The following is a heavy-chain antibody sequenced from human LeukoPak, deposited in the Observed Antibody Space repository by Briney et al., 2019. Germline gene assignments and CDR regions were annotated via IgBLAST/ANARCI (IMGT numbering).Heavy chain of an antibody. J-gene: IGHJ4*02. CDR3: AKDGPESSGWYFDY. Sequence: GGSLTLSCASSGLTFSSYGMHWVRQAAGKGLEWVGVISYDGSNKFYAGSVKGRFTISRDNSKNTLYLQMNSQRAKDTAVYYCAKDGPESSGWYFDYWGQGTLVTVSS. V-gene: IGHV3-30*18. D-gene: IGHD6-19*01. CDR2: ISYDGSNK. CDR1: GLTFSSYG.